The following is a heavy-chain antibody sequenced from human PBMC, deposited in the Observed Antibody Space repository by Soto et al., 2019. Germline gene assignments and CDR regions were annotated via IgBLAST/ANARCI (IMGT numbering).Heavy chain of an antibody. D-gene: IGHD3-3*01. J-gene: IGHJ3*02. CDR3: ASSGWGPPDVRFLEWLFPADAFDI. Sequence: ASVKGSSKASGYTFTSYGISRVRQAPGQGLEWMGWISAYNGNTNYAQKLQGRVTMTTDTYTRTAYLEVSSLRSDDTAVYYCASSGWGPPDVRFLEWLFPADAFDIWGQGTMVTVSS. CDR1: GYTFTSYG. CDR2: ISAYNGNT. V-gene: IGHV1-18*01.